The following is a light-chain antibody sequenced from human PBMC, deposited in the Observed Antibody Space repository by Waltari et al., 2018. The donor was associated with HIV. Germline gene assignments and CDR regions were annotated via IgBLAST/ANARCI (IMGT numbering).Light chain of an antibody. CDR3: CSYAGSSTV. CDR2: EVT. Sequence: GSPGQSITISCTGTSSGSGSYDLVSWYQQHPGKAPKLMIYEVTTRPSGVSNRLSGSKSGNTASLTISGRQAEDEADYYCCSYAGSSTVFGGGTKLTVL. V-gene: IGLV2-23*02. J-gene: IGLJ2*01. CDR1: SSGSGSYDL.